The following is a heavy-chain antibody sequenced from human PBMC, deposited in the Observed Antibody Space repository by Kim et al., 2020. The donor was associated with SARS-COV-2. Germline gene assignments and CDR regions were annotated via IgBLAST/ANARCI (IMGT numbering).Heavy chain of an antibody. Sequence: ASVKVSCKASEYTFTGYYMHWVRQAPGQGLEWMGRINPNSGGTNYAQKFQGRVTMTRDTSISTAYMELSRLRSDDTVVYYCAREAMVRGVISAFDIWGQGTMVTVSS. CDR1: EYTFTGYY. V-gene: IGHV1-2*05. J-gene: IGHJ3*02. CDR3: AREAMVRGVISAFDI. D-gene: IGHD3-10*01. CDR2: INPNSGGT.